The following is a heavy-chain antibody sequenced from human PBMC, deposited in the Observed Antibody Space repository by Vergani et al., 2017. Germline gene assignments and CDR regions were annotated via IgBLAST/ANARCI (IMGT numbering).Heavy chain of an antibody. CDR3: AREDISLTVEGANYMDI. CDR2: VNHGGST. D-gene: IGHD3-22*01. Sequence: QVQLQEWGAGLLKTSETLSLTCGVSGGSFSDYYWSWIRQAPGMGLEWIGEVNHGGSTNYNPSLKSRVSISVDTSKNQFSLQLQSVTPEDTAVYYCAREDISLTVEGANYMDIWGKGTTVTVSS. CDR1: GGSFSDYY. J-gene: IGHJ6*03. V-gene: IGHV4-34*01.